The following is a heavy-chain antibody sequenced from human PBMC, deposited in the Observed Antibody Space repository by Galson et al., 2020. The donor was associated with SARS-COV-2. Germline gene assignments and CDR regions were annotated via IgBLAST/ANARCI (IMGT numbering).Heavy chain of an antibody. CDR3: ARRKYYNYDMDV. CDR1: GGSISTSSDY. V-gene: IGHV4-39*01. Sequence: SETLSLTCTVSGGSISTSSDYWGWIRQPPGKGLEWIGTISYTGSTYYNPSLKSRVFISVDTSKNQFSLTLSSVTAADTGVYYCARRKYYNYDMDVWGKGTTVTISS. J-gene: IGHJ6*03. CDR2: ISYTGST.